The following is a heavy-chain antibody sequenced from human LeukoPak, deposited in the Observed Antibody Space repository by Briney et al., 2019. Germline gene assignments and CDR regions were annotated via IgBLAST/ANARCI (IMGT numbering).Heavy chain of an antibody. J-gene: IGHJ4*02. V-gene: IGHV4-59*11. CDR2: MYYSGGT. Sequence: PSETLSLICSVSGGSLSGHYWSWIRQPPGKGLEWIGHMYYSGGTNYNPSLKSRVTISVDTSKNQFSLKLSSVTAADTAVYYCTRRCKDAYTLYCFDYWDQGTLVTVSS. CDR3: TRRCKDAYTLYCFDY. D-gene: IGHD5-24*01. CDR1: GGSLSGHY.